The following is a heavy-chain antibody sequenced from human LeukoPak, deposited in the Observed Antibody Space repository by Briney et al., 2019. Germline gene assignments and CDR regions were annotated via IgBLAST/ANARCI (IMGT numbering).Heavy chain of an antibody. CDR3: ARGYYDSSGYYHQPFDY. D-gene: IGHD3-22*01. Sequence: GASVKVSCKASGYTFTDYYMHWVRQAPGQGLEWMGWINPNTGGTNYAQKFQGRVTMTRDMSTSTVYMELSSLRSEDTAVYYCARGYYDSSGYYHQPFDYWGQGTLVTVSS. J-gene: IGHJ4*02. CDR2: INPNTGGT. CDR1: GYTFTDYY. V-gene: IGHV1-2*02.